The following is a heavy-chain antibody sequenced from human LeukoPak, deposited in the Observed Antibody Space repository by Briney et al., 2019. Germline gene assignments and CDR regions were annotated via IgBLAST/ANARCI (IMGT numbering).Heavy chain of an antibody. V-gene: IGHV1-69*04. CDR1: GGTFSSYA. CDR3: ARDGDPGSSAASGGY. J-gene: IGHJ4*02. Sequence: SVKVSCKASGGTFSSYAISWVRQAPGQGLEWMGRIIPILGIANYAQKFQGRVTITADKSTSTAYMELSSLRSEDTAVYYCARDGDPGSSAASGGYWGQGTLVTVSS. D-gene: IGHD2-15*01. CDR2: IIPILGIA.